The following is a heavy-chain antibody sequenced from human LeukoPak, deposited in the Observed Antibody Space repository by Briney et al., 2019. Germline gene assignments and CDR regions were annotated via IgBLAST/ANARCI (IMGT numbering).Heavy chain of an antibody. CDR2: ISGSGGST. Sequence: GGSLRLSCAASGFTFSSYAMSWVRQAPGKGLEWVSAISGSGGSTYYADSVKGRFTISRDNSKNTLYLQMNSLRAEDTAVYYCARDPYYDSSGYYYFGAFDTWGQGTMVAVSA. V-gene: IGHV3-23*01. CDR3: ARDPYYDSSGYYYFGAFDT. CDR1: GFTFSSYA. D-gene: IGHD3-22*01. J-gene: IGHJ3*02.